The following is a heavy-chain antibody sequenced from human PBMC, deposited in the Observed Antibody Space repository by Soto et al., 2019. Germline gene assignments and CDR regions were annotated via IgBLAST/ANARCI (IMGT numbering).Heavy chain of an antibody. CDR3: ARDSYYDFWSGYYTRPWRKKNYYSYYMDV. D-gene: IGHD3-3*01. CDR1: GYTFTSYG. V-gene: IGHV1-18*01. Sequence: ASGKVSCKASGYTFTSYGMHWVRQAPGQRLEWMGWINAYNGNTNYAQKLQGRVTMTTDTSTSTAYMELGSLRSDDTAVYYCARDSYYDFWSGYYTRPWRKKNYYSYYMDVWGKGTTVTVSS. J-gene: IGHJ6*03. CDR2: INAYNGNT.